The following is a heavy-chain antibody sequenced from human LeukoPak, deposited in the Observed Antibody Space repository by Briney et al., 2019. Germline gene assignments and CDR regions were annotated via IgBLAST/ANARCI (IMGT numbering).Heavy chain of an antibody. CDR2: IYPGDSDT. CDR1: GYSFTSYW. CDR3: ARLRITSFDP. D-gene: IGHD3-10*01. J-gene: IGHJ5*02. Sequence: GESLKISCKGSGYSFTSYWIGLVRQMPGKGLEGMVIIYPGDSDTRYSPSFEGPVNLSANKSISTAYLQWRSPKASDTAMYYCARLRITSFDPWGQGTLVTVSS. V-gene: IGHV5-51*01.